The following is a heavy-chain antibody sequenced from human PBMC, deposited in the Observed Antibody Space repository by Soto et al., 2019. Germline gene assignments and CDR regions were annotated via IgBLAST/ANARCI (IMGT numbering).Heavy chain of an antibody. CDR3: ERQTKYSSSWYDY. CDR1: GGSISNYY. V-gene: IGHV4-4*07. Sequence: SETLSLTCTVSGGSISNYYWTWIRQPAGKGLEWIGRIYTSGTTNYNPSLKSRVTMSVDASKNQFSLKLSSVTAADTALYYCERQTKYSSSWYDYWGHGTLVTVSS. CDR2: IYTSGTT. D-gene: IGHD6-13*01. J-gene: IGHJ5*01.